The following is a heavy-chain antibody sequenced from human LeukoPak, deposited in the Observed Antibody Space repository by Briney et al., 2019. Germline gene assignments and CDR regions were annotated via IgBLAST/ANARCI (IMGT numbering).Heavy chain of an antibody. D-gene: IGHD6-19*01. J-gene: IGHJ4*02. CDR1: GYTLTSYH. CDR2: INPSGGST. CDR3: AREDSGWQTDY. V-gene: IGHV1-46*03. Sequence: GASVKVSCKASGYTLTSYHMHWVRQAPGQGLEWMGIINPSGGSTSYAQKFQGRVTMTRDTSTSTVYMELSSLRSEDTAVYYCAREDSGWQTDYWGQGTLVTVSS.